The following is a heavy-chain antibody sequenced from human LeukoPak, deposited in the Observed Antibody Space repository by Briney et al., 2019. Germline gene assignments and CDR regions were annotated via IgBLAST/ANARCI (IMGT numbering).Heavy chain of an antibody. Sequence: GGSLRLSCAASGFIFSDYAMTWVRQGPGKRLEWVSGISGSGDGTDYAGSVRGRFTISRDNSKNTVYLQMNSLRAEDMAMYYCAKERSDSNAYYNFDYWGQGTLVTVSS. J-gene: IGHJ4*02. CDR1: GFIFSDYA. V-gene: IGHV3-23*01. CDR2: ISGSGDGT. D-gene: IGHD3-22*01. CDR3: AKERSDSNAYYNFDY.